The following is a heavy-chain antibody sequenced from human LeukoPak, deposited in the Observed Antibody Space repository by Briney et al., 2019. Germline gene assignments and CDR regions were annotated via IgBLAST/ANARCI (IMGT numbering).Heavy chain of an antibody. D-gene: IGHD3-3*01. V-gene: IGHV3-48*03. CDR3: ARDLITIFGVATGGLDY. J-gene: IGHJ4*02. Sequence: GGSLSLSCAASGFTFSSYEMNWVRQAPGKGLEGVSYISSSGSTIYYEDSVKGRFTISRDNANNSLYLQMNSLRAEDTAVYYCARDLITIFGVATGGLDYWGQGTLVTVSS. CDR2: ISSSGSTI. CDR1: GFTFSSYE.